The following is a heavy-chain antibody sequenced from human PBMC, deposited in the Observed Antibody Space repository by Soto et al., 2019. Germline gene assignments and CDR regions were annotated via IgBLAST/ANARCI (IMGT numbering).Heavy chain of an antibody. Sequence: QLQLQESGTGLVTPSETLSLTCTVSGGSICSSRYYWGWIRQPPGKGLEWIGSIYYSGSTYYNPSLTSRVTISVDTSKNQFSLKLSSVTAADTAVYYCAGLRGSSSWPRRGDYGMDVWGQGTTVTVSS. V-gene: IGHV4-39*01. CDR2: IYYSGST. CDR1: GGSICSSRYY. J-gene: IGHJ6*02. CDR3: AGLRGSSSWPRRGDYGMDV. D-gene: IGHD6-13*01.